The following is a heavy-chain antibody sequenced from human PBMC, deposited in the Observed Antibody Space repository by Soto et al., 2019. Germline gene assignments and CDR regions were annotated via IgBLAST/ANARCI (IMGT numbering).Heavy chain of an antibody. Sequence: GGSLRLSCAASGFTFSSYGMHWVRQAPGKGLEWVAVISYDGSNKYYADSVKGRFTISRDNSKNTLYLQMNSLRAEDTALYYCAKDIGDYIWGTSSFDIWGQGTMVTVSS. CDR2: ISYDGSNK. V-gene: IGHV3-30*18. CDR3: AKDIGDYIWGTSSFDI. D-gene: IGHD3-16*01. CDR1: GFTFSSYG. J-gene: IGHJ3*02.